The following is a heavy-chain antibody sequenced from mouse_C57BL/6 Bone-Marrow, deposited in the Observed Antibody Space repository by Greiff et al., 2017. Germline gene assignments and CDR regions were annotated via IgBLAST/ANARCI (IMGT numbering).Heavy chain of an antibody. CDR2: IYPSDSET. CDR1: GYTFTSYW. Sequence: VQLQQPGAELVRPGSSVKLSCKASGYTFTSYWMDWVKQRPGQGLEWIGNIYPSDSETHYNQKFKDKATLTVDKSSSTAYMQLSSLTSEDSAVYYCARDYGSTAYWGQGTLVTVSA. J-gene: IGHJ3*01. CDR3: ARDYGSTAY. D-gene: IGHD1-1*01. V-gene: IGHV1-61*01.